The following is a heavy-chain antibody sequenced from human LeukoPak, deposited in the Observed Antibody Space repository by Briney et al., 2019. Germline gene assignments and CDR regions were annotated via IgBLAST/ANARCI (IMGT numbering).Heavy chain of an antibody. J-gene: IGHJ4*02. CDR1: GGIFSNYA. V-gene: IGHV1-69*04. D-gene: IGHD5-24*01. CDR3: ARLYRRDAFKPEEY. CDR2: IIPMLDLA. Sequence: SVKVSCKASGGIFSNYAISWVRQAPGLGLEWMGRIIPMLDLANYAQRFQGRVTITADESTATAYMELRSLRSEDTAVYYCARLYRRDAFKPEEYWGQGTLVTVSS.